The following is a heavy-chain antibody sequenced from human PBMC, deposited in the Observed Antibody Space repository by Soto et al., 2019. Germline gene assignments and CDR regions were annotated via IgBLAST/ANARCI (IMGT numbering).Heavy chain of an antibody. Sequence: GGSLRLSCAASGFTLTSYWMNWFRQAPGKGLEWVANIKQDGSEKYYGDSVKGRFFISRDNAKNSLYLQLNSLRAEDMAVYYCARDADASGWYHYGMDVWGQGTMVTVSS. CDR1: GFTLTSYW. V-gene: IGHV3-7*01. J-gene: IGHJ6*02. CDR3: ARDADASGWYHYGMDV. D-gene: IGHD6-19*01. CDR2: IKQDGSEK.